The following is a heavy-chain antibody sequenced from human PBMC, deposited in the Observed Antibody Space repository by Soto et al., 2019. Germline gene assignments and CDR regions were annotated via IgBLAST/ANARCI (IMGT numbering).Heavy chain of an antibody. CDR3: ARDRVESGYPEYFQY. Sequence: GGSLRLSCAASGFTVSSNYMSWVRQAPGKGLEWVSVIYSGGSTYYADSVKGRFTISRDNSKNTLYLQMNSLRAEDTAVYYCARDRVESGYPEYFQYWGQRTLDTVSS. CDR1: GFTVSSNY. V-gene: IGHV3-53*01. CDR2: IYSGGST. J-gene: IGHJ1*01. D-gene: IGHD6-25*01.